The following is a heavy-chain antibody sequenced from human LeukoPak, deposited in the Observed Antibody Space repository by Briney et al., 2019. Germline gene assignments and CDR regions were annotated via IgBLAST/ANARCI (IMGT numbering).Heavy chain of an antibody. CDR3: ARESRAGYDYVWESYRYTGLDY. D-gene: IGHD3-16*02. J-gene: IGHJ4*02. V-gene: IGHV3-48*03. CDR2: ISSSGSTI. Sequence: PGGSLRLSCAASGFAFRTYGMNWVRQAPGKGLEWVSYISSSGSTIYYADSVKGRFTISRDNAKNSLYLQMNSLRAEDTAVYYCARESRAGYDYVWESYRYTGLDYWGQGTLVTVSS. CDR1: GFAFRTYG.